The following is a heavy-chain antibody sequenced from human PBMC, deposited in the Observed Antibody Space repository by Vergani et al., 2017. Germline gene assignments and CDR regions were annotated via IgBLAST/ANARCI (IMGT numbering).Heavy chain of an antibody. CDR1: GFTFDDYA. D-gene: IGHD3-3*01. Sequence: EVQLVESGGGLVQPGRSLRLSCAASGFTFDDYAMHWVRQAPGKGLEWVSGISGSGGSTYYADSVKGRFTISRDNSKNTLYLQMNSLRAEDTAVYYCAKDRPIWEEWLLFGDYWGQGTLVTVSS. CDR2: ISGSGGST. CDR3: AKDRPIWEEWLLFGDY. V-gene: IGHV3-23*04. J-gene: IGHJ4*02.